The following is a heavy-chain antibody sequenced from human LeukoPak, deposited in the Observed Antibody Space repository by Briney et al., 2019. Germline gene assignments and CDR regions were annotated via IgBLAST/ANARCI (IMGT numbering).Heavy chain of an antibody. V-gene: IGHV3-30*18. J-gene: IGHJ4*02. CDR2: ISNDGSNK. D-gene: IGHD5-12*01. CDR3: AKVDIVATIDAGRLVDY. Sequence: GGSLRLSCAASGFVFSTHSMNWVRQAPGKGLEWVAAISNDGSNKYYADSVKGRFTISRDNSKNTLYLQMNSLRAEDTAVYYCAKVDIVATIDAGRLVDYWGQGTLVTVSS. CDR1: GFVFSTHS.